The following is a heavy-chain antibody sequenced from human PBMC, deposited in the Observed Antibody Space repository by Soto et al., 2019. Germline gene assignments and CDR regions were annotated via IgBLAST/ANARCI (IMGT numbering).Heavy chain of an antibody. Sequence: ETLSLTCTVSGGSISSYYWSWIRQPPGKGLEWIGYIYYSGSTNYNPSLKSRVTISVDTSKNQFSLKLSSVTAADTAVYYCARNIPVTTAYYSYCLHFRCQGTT. CDR3: ARNIPVTTAYYSYCLHF. J-gene: IGHJ6*02. V-gene: IGHV4-59*01. CDR1: GGSISSYY. D-gene: IGHD4-17*01. CDR2: IYYSGST.